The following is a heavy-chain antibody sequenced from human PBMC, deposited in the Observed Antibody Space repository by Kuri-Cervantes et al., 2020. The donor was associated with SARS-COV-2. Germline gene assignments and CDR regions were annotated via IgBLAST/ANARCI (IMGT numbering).Heavy chain of an antibody. J-gene: IGHJ3*02. CDR1: GGTFSSYA. CDR3: ARGRGITMIVVGLDI. Sequence: SVKVSCKASGGTFSSYAISWVRQAPGQGLEWMGRIIPILGTANYAQKFQGRVTITADKSTSTAYMELSSLRSEDTAVYYCARGRGITMIVVGLDIWGQGTMVTV. D-gene: IGHD3-22*01. V-gene: IGHV1-69*04. CDR2: IIPILGTA.